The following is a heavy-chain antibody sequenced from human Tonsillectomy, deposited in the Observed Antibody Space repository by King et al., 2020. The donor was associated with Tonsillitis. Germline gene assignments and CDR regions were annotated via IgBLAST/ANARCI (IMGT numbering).Heavy chain of an antibody. CDR1: GYTFTNYG. J-gene: IGHJ3*02. CDR2: ISAYNGNT. V-gene: IGHV1-18*01. Sequence: VQLVESGVEVKKPGASVKVSCKASGYTFTNYGISWVRQAPGQGLEWMGWISAYNGNTDYAQNLQGRVTMTTDTSTSTAYMELRSLRSDDTAVYYCARDRGLYSRGDASDIWGHGTLVTVSS. D-gene: IGHD6-13*01. CDR3: ARDRGLYSRGDASDI.